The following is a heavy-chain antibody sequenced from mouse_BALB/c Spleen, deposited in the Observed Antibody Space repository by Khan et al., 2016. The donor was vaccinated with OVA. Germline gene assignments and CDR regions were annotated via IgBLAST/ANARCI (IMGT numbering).Heavy chain of an antibody. J-gene: IGHJ2*01. D-gene: IGHD2-14*01. CDR1: GYTFTSYV. Sequence: VQLQQSGPELVKPGASVKMSCKASGYTFTSYVMHWLRQKPGQGLEWIGYIYPYNDDTKYNEKFKAKATLTSDKSSSTAYMELSSLTSEDSAVYYCANNYRYDVYFDYWGQGTTLTVSS. V-gene: IGHV1S136*01. CDR3: ANNYRYDVYFDY. CDR2: IYPYNDDT.